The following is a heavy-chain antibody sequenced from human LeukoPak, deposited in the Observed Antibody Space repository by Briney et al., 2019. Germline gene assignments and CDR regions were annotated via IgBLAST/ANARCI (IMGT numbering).Heavy chain of an antibody. J-gene: IGHJ5*02. Sequence: PSETLSLTCTVSDSFGDYYWSWIRQPAGKGLEWIGRIYTSGSTTYNPSLKSRVTMSVDTSKSQFSLNLMSVTAADTAVYYCTRDTGTTGEVKFDPWGQGTLVTVSS. D-gene: IGHD4-17*01. CDR2: IYTSGST. CDR1: DSFGDYY. V-gene: IGHV4-4*07. CDR3: TRDTGTTGEVKFDP.